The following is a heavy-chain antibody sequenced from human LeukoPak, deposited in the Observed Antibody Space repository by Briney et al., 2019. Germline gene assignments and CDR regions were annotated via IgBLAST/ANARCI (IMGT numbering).Heavy chain of an antibody. CDR1: GYTFSDYH. J-gene: IGHJ6*02. D-gene: IGHD2-15*01. CDR3: ARVLSVVAATHYGMDV. V-gene: IGHV1-2*02. Sequence: ASVRVSCKASGYTFSDYHMLWVRQAPGQGPEWMGGINPNSGGTNYAQKFQGRVTMTRDTSISTAYMELSRLRSDDTAVYYCARVLSVVAATHYGMDVWGQGTTVTVSS. CDR2: INPNSGGT.